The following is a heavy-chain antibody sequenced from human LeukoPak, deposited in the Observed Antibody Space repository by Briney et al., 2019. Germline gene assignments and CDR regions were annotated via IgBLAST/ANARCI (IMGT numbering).Heavy chain of an antibody. J-gene: IGHJ4*02. CDR2: IRYDGSNK. Sequence: GSLRLSCAASGFTFSSNVMIWVRQAPGKGLEWVAFIRYDGSNKYYADSVKGRFTISRDNSKNTLYLQMNSLRAEDTAVYYCANSAYSSSSGFDYWGQGTLVTVSS. V-gene: IGHV3-30*02. D-gene: IGHD6-6*01. CDR1: GFTFSSNV. CDR3: ANSAYSSSSGFDY.